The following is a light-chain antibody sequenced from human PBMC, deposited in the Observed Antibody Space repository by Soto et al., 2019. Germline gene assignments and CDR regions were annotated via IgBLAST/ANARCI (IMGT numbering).Light chain of an antibody. V-gene: IGLV1-51*01. CDR3: GSWDSSLSAYV. Sequence: QSVLTQPPSVSAAPGQKVTIPCSGSSSNIGGNSVSWYQQRPGTAPKLLIYDDNKRPSGIPDRFSGSKSGTSATLGITGFQTGDEADYYCGSWDSSLSAYVFGTGTKVTVL. CDR2: DDN. J-gene: IGLJ1*01. CDR1: SSNIGGNS.